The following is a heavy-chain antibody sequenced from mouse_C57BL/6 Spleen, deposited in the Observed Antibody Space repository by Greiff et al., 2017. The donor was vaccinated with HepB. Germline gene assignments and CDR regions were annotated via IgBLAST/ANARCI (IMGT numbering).Heavy chain of an antibody. V-gene: IGHV1-7*01. CDR1: GYTFTSYW. D-gene: IGHD2-5*01. Sequence: VQVVESGAELAKPGASVKLSCKASGYTFTSYWMHWVKQRPGQGLEWIGYINPSSGYTKYNQKFKDKATLTADKSSSTAYMQLSSLTYEDSAVYYCARSYSNYGYYYAMDYWGQGTSVTVSS. CDR2: INPSSGYT. CDR3: ARSYSNYGYYYAMDY. J-gene: IGHJ4*01.